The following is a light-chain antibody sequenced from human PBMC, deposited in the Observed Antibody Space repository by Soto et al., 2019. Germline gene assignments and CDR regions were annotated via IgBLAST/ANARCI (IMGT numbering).Light chain of an antibody. J-gene: IGKJ4*01. CDR1: QSISSW. V-gene: IGKV1-5*03. CDR3: QQYNNFCT. Sequence: DIQMTQSPSTLSASVGDRVTITCRASQSISSWLAWYQQKPGKAPKLLIYKASTLESGVPSRFSGSGSGSEFTLTISSLQPDDFATYYCQQYNNFCTFGGGTRVEIK. CDR2: KAS.